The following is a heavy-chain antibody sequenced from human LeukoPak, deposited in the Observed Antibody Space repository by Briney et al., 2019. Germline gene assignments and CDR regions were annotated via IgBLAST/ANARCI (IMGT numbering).Heavy chain of an antibody. D-gene: IGHD4-11*01. CDR3: ARQGNDYSNYYYYMDV. Sequence: GESLKISCKGSGYSFATYWIGWVRQMPGKGLEWMGIIYPADSDTRYSPSFQGQVTISADKSISTAYLQWSSLKASDTAIYYCARQGNDYSNYYYYMDVWGKGTTVTVSS. CDR1: GYSFATYW. CDR2: IYPADSDT. V-gene: IGHV5-51*01. J-gene: IGHJ6*03.